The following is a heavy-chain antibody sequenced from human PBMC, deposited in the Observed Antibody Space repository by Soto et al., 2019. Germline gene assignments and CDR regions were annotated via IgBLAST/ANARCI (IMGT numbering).Heavy chain of an antibody. CDR2: IYPGDSDT. Sequence: PRESLKIFCKGSGYSFTRYWIGLVGQMPGDGLEWMGIIYPGDSDTRYSPSFQGQVTISADKSISTAYLQWSSLKASDTAMYYCARPPDYSVAGNDAFDIWGQGTMVTVSS. J-gene: IGHJ3*02. V-gene: IGHV5-51*01. CDR3: ARPPDYSVAGNDAFDI. CDR1: GYSFTRYW. D-gene: IGHD6-19*01.